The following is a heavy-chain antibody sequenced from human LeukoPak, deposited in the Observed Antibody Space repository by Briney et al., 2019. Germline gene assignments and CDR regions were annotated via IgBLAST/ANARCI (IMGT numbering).Heavy chain of an antibody. CDR3: ARDGGPMATIGPFDY. V-gene: IGHV3-74*01. CDR2: IKSDGSRT. Sequence: PGGSLRLSCAASGFTFTNYWMHWVRQAPGKGLVWVSRIKSDGSRTDYADSVKGRFTISRDNAKNTLYLQMNSLRAEDTAVYYCARDGGPMATIGPFDYWGQGTLVTVSS. CDR1: GFTFTNYW. J-gene: IGHJ4*02. D-gene: IGHD5-24*01.